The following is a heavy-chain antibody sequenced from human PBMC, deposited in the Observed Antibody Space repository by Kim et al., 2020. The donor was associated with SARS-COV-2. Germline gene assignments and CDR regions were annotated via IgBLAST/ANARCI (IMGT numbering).Heavy chain of an antibody. Sequence: GSTNYNPSLESRVTISVDTSKNQIYLKLRSVTAADTAVYYCASGEDGYNYWGQGTLVTVSS. CDR2: GST. D-gene: IGHD5-12*01. J-gene: IGHJ4*02. V-gene: IGHV4-34*09. CDR3: ASGEDGYNY.